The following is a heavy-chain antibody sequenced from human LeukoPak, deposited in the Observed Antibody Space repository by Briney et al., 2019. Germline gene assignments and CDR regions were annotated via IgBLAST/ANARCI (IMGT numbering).Heavy chain of an antibody. CDR2: ISSSSSTI. J-gene: IGHJ5*02. D-gene: IGHD6-19*01. CDR3: ARSSAVAGRRWFDP. CDR1: GFTFSSYS. V-gene: IGHV3-48*04. Sequence: GGSLRLTCAASGFTFSSYSMNWVRQAPGKGLEWVSYISSSSSTIYYADSVKGRFTISRDNAKNSLYLQMNSLRAEDTAVYYCARSSAVAGRRWFDPWGQGTLVTVSS.